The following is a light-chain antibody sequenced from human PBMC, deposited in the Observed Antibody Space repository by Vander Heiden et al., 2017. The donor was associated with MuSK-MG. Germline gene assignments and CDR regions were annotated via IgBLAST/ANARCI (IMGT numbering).Light chain of an antibody. CDR2: AAS. Sequence: AIRMTQYPSSLDAYKGDRVTITSRASQGISSYLAGYQQKPGKAPKLLINAASTLQNGVPSSFRAMGSGTNFTLTFSCRQSEIFATYNGQHYKRYPVTFGRGTRVDMK. J-gene: IGKJ3*01. CDR1: QGISSY. CDR3: QHYKRYPVT. V-gene: IGKV1-8*01.